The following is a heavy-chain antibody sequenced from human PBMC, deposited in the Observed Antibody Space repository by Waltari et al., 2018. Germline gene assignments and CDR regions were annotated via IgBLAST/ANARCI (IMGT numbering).Heavy chain of an antibody. CDR3: TTVQVGATGKN. Sequence: EVQLVESGGGLVKPGGSLRLSCAASGFTFSNAWLSWVRPAPGKGLEWVGRIKSKTDGGTTDYAAPVKGRFTISRDDSKNTLYLQMNSLKTEDTAVYYCTTVQVGATGKNWGQGTLVTVSS. J-gene: IGHJ4*02. CDR2: IKSKTDGGTT. V-gene: IGHV3-15*01. D-gene: IGHD1-26*01. CDR1: GFTFSNAW.